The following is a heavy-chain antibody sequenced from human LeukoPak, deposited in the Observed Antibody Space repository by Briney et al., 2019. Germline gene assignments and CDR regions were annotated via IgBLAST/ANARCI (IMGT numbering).Heavy chain of an antibody. Sequence: ASVKVSCKASGYTFTGYYMHWVRQAPGQGLEWMGWNNPNSGGTNYAQKFQGRVTMTRDTSISTAYMELSRLRSDDTAVYYCARESFEWELLRSFDYWGQGTLVTVSS. V-gene: IGHV1-2*02. CDR3: ARESFEWELLRSFDY. J-gene: IGHJ4*02. CDR1: GYTFTGYY. D-gene: IGHD1-26*01. CDR2: NNPNSGGT.